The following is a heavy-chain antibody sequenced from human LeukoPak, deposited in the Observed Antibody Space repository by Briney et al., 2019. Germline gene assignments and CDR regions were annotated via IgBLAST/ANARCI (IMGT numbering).Heavy chain of an antibody. CDR2: IYYSGST. D-gene: IGHD1-20*01. V-gene: IGHV4-61*01. CDR3: AREITGTTLDI. Sequence: SETLSLTCTVSGGSVSSGSYYWSWIRQPPGKGLEWIGYIYYSGSTNYNPSLKSRVTISVDTSKNQFSLKLSSVTAADTAVYYCAREITGTTLDIWGQGTMVTVSS. J-gene: IGHJ3*02. CDR1: GGSVSSGSYY.